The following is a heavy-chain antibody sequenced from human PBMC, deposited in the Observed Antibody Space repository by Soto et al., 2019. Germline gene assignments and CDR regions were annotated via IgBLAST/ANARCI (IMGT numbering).Heavy chain of an antibody. V-gene: IGHV1-69*06. D-gene: IGHD3-10*01. J-gene: IGHJ4*02. Sequence: GASVKVSCKASGGTFSSYAISWVRQAPGQGLEWMGGIIPIFGTANYAQKFQGRVTITADKSTSTAYMELSSLRSEDTAVYYCAFTAWSDYNGSGSSRDYWGQGTLVTVSS. CDR1: GGTFSSYA. CDR3: AFTAWSDYNGSGSSRDY. CDR2: IIPIFGTA.